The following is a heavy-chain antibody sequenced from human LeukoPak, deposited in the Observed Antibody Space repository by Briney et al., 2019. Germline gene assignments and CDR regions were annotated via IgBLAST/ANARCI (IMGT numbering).Heavy chain of an antibody. Sequence: PSETLSLTCAVYGGSFSGYYWSWIRQPPGKGLEWIGEINHSGSTNYNPSLKSRVTISVDTSKNQFSLKLSSVTAADTAVYYCAGLRITIFGVVNNWGQGTLVTVSS. V-gene: IGHV4-34*01. CDR3: AGLRITIFGVVNN. J-gene: IGHJ4*02. CDR2: INHSGST. CDR1: GGSFSGYY. D-gene: IGHD3-3*01.